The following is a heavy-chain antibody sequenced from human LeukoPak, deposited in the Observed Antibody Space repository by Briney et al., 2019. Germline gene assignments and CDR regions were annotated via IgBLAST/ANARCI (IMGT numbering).Heavy chain of an antibody. Sequence: SVKVSFKASGGTFSSHAIAWVRQAPGQGPERMGGIIPISGTANYAQKFQGRVTITTDESTSTAYLELSSLASDDTAVYYCARGLQYQLLKALGYYYMDVWGEGATVTVSS. CDR3: ARGLQYQLLKALGYYYMDV. CDR1: GGTFSSHA. CDR2: IIPISGTA. J-gene: IGHJ6*03. D-gene: IGHD2-2*01. V-gene: IGHV1-69*05.